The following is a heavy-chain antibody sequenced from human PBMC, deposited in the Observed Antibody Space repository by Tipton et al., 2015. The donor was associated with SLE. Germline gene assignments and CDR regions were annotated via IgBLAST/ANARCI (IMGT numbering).Heavy chain of an antibody. CDR3: VRDQVGVGDFVY. V-gene: IGHV4-59*01. CDR2: RHHGGST. D-gene: IGHD1-26*01. CDR1: GGSISSYY. Sequence: TLSLTCTVSGGSISSYYWSWIRQPPGKGLEWIGSRHHGGSTNYNPALTSRVTISGDPSKNQFSLRLTSVTAADTAVYYCVRDQVGVGDFVYWGQGALVTVSS. J-gene: IGHJ4*02.